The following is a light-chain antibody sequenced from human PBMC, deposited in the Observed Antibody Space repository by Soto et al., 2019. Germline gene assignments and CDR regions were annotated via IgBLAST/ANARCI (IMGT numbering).Light chain of an antibody. CDR1: SSDVGGYNY. V-gene: IGLV2-14*01. Sequence: QSALTQPASVSGSPGQSITISCTGTSSDVGGYNYVSWYQQHPGKAPQLIIYEVNNRPSGVSTRFSGSKSGNTASLTISGLQAKDEADYYCSSYTSSSTDVLFGGGTKLTVL. J-gene: IGLJ2*01. CDR3: SSYTSSSTDVL. CDR2: EVN.